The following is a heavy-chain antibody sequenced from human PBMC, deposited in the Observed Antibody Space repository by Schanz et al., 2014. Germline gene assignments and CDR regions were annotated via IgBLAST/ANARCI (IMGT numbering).Heavy chain of an antibody. CDR3: ARERDALDI. J-gene: IGHJ3*02. Sequence: QVQLQQSGPGLVKPSQTLSLTCTVSGDSISSSGSYWTWIRQHPGKGLEWIGYINYRGSSYYNPSLKSRVTISTDMTRNQVSLRLKSVTAADTALYYCARERDALDIWGQGTMVIVSS. CDR1: GDSISSSGSY. CDR2: INYRGSS. V-gene: IGHV4-31*03.